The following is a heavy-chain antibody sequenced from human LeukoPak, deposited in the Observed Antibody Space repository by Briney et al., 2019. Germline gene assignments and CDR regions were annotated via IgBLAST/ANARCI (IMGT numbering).Heavy chain of an antibody. J-gene: IGHJ6*03. D-gene: IGHD6-6*01. CDR2: IYYSGST. CDR3: ARDTEAARPNYYYMDV. V-gene: IGHV4-59*01. CDR1: GGSISSYY. Sequence: PSETLSLTCTVSGGSISSYYWSWIRQPPGKGLERIGYIYYSGSTNYNPSLKSRVTISVDTSKNQFSLKLSSVTAAGTAVYYCARDTEAARPNYYYMDVWGKGTTVTVSS.